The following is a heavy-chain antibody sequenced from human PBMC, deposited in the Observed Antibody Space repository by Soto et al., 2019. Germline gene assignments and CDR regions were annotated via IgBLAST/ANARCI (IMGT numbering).Heavy chain of an antibody. D-gene: IGHD2-2*01. CDR2: ISSSGGST. V-gene: IGHV3-23*01. CDR1: GFTVSSNY. J-gene: IGHJ4*02. CDR3: AKAFCTGTSCYLLHY. Sequence: GGSLRLSCAASGFTVSSNYMSWVRQAPGKGLEWVSGISSSGGSTYYADSVKGRFTISRDNSKNTLYLQMNSLRGEDTALYYCAKAFCTGTSCYLLHYWGQGALVTVSS.